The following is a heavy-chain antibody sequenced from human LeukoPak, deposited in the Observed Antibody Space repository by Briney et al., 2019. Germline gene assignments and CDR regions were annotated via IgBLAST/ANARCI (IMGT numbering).Heavy chain of an antibody. V-gene: IGHV3-7*01. CDR2: IKQDGSEK. CDR1: GFTFSSYW. Sequence: PGGSLRLSCAASGFTFSSYWMSWVRQAPGKGLEWVANIKQDGSEKYYVDSVKGRFTISRDNAKNSLYLQMNSLRAEDTAVYYCARDPIKGGYAGWFDPWGQGTLVTVSS. J-gene: IGHJ5*02. CDR3: ARDPIKGGYAGWFDP. D-gene: IGHD5-12*01.